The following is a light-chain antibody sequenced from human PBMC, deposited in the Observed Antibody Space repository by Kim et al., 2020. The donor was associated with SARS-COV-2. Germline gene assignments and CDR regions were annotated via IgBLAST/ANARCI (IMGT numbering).Light chain of an antibody. J-gene: IGKJ5*01. CDR2: GAS. Sequence: GDGATRACRASQSVTSNYLAWYQQRPGQAPRLLIYGASKRADGIPDRFSGSGSGADFTLTISRLEPEDFAVYYCKQYGGSPSFTFGQGTRLEIK. CDR1: QSVTSNY. V-gene: IGKV3-20*01. CDR3: KQYGGSPSFT.